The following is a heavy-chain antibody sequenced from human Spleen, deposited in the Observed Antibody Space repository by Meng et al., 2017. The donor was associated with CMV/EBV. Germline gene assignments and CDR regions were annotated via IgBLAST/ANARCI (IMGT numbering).Heavy chain of an antibody. V-gene: IGHV3-30*04. CDR2: ISYDGSNK. Sequence: GESLKISCAASGFTFSSYAMHWVRQAPGKGLEWVAVISYDGSNKYYADSVKGRFTISRDNSKNTLYLEMNNLRIEDTAVYYCAKSAEIRQNDHWGQGTLVTVSS. CDR3: AKSAEIRQNDH. J-gene: IGHJ4*02. CDR1: GFTFSSYA. D-gene: IGHD3-16*01.